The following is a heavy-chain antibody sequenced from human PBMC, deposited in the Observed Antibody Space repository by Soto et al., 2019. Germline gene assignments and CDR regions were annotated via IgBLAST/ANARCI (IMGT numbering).Heavy chain of an antibody. Sequence: GASVKVSCKASGNTFSNYYIHLVRQAPGQGLEWMGTINPSGGHTTYAQKFLGRVTMTRDTSTSTLYMELTSLRSEDTAVYYCARGGHVVVVTAAFDYWG. CDR2: INPSGGHT. J-gene: IGHJ4*01. CDR3: ARGGHVVVVTAAFDY. CDR1: GNTFSNYY. V-gene: IGHV1-46*03. D-gene: IGHD2-21*02.